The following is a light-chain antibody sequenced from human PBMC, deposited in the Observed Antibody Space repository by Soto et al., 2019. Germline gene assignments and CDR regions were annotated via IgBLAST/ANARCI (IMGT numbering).Light chain of an antibody. CDR3: QQYNNFWT. J-gene: IGKJ1*01. CDR1: QSISSW. V-gene: IGKV1-5*01. Sequence: DIQMTQSPSALSASVGDRVTITCRASQSISSWLAWYQQKPGKAPRILIYDASYLERGVPSRFSGSGSGTEFTLTISDLQPDDLGTYYCQQYNNFWTFCPGTKVEI. CDR2: DAS.